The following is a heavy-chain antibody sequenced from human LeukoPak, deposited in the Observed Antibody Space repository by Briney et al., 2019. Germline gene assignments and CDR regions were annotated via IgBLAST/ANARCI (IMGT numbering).Heavy chain of an antibody. Sequence: QTGGSLRVSCVASGFTFSSYWMSWVRQAPGKGLEWVANIKQDGSEKYYVDSLKGRFTISRDNAKNSLYLQMNSLRAEDTALYYCARGTTIGVTNWFDPWGQGTLVTVSS. CDR2: IKQDGSEK. CDR1: GFTFSSYW. CDR3: ARGTTIGVTNWFDP. D-gene: IGHD5-24*01. J-gene: IGHJ5*02. V-gene: IGHV3-7*03.